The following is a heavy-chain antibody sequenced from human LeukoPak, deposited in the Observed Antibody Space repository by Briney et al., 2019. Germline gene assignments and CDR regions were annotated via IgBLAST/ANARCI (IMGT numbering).Heavy chain of an antibody. D-gene: IGHD3-22*01. V-gene: IGHV3-23*01. CDR1: GFTFSSSG. CDR2: VSSSDENT. J-gene: IGHJ4*02. CDR3: AKGAYYDL. Sequence: GGSLRLSCAASGFTFSSSGMTWVRQAPGKGLEWVSTVSSSDENTYYADSVKGRFTISRDNSKNTLYLQMNSLRAEDTAVYYCAKGAYYDLWGQGTLVTVSS.